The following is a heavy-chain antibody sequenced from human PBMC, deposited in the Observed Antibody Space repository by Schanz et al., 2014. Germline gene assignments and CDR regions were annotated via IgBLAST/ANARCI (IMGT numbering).Heavy chain of an antibody. CDR2: IHKSGNT. CDR1: GGSISSDSIYSDY. D-gene: IGHD3-3*01. Sequence: QVQLQEAGPGLVKPAETLSLTCTVSGGSISSDSIYSDYWSWIRQPPGKGLEWIGYIHKSGNTNYNPSLKSRITMSRDTFKNQFSLKLSSVTAADTAVYYCARGVGDFWNGYLHGMDIWGQGTTVTVSS. J-gene: IGHJ6*02. V-gene: IGHV4-61*01. CDR3: ARGVGDFWNGYLHGMDI.